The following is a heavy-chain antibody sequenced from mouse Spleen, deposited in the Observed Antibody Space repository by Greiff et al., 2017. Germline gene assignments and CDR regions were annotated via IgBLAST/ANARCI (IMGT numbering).Heavy chain of an antibody. J-gene: IGHJ2*01. CDR3: ARGDYYGSSPLFDY. V-gene: IGHV2-2*01. CDR2: IWSGGST. CDR1: GFSLTSYG. D-gene: IGHD1-1*01. Sequence: VKLVESGPGLVQPSQSLSITCTVSGFSLTSYGVHWVRQSPGKGLEWLGVIWSGGSTDYNAAFISRLSISKDNSKSQVFFKMNSLQADDTAIYYCARGDYYGSSPLFDYWGQGTTLTVSS.